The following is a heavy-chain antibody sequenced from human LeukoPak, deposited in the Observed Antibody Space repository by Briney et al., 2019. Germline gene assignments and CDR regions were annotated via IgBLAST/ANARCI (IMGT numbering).Heavy chain of an antibody. CDR3: ARWEMATLDAFDI. J-gene: IGHJ3*02. V-gene: IGHV3-74*03. CDR1: GFSFSSYT. D-gene: IGHD5-24*01. CDR2: ISDSGSTT. Sequence: GGSLRFSCAASGFSFSSYTMNWVRQAPGKGLEWVAGISDSGSTTSYADSVKGRFTISRDNAKNTLYLQMNSLRAEDTAVYYCARWEMATLDAFDIWGQGTMVTVSS.